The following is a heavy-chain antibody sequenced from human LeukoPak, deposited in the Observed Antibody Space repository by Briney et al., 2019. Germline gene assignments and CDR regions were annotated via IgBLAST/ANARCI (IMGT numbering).Heavy chain of an antibody. D-gene: IGHD1-26*01. CDR2: INHSGST. Sequence: SETLSLTCAVYGGSFSGYYWSWIRQPPGKGLEWIGEINHSGSTNYNPSLKSRVTISVDTSKNQFSLKLSSVTAADTAVYYCARDDGSYIYFDYWGQGTLVTVSS. V-gene: IGHV4-34*01. CDR1: GGSFSGYY. CDR3: ARDDGSYIYFDY. J-gene: IGHJ4*02.